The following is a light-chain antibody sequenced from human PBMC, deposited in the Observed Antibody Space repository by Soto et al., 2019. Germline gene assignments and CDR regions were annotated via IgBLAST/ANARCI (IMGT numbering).Light chain of an antibody. CDR2: GAS. V-gene: IGKV3-20*01. CDR1: QSANSY. Sequence: EIVLTQSPDTLSLSPGERATLSCRASQSANSYLAWYQQKPGQAPRLLIYGASSRATGIPDRFSGSGSGTDFILTISRLEPEDFAVYYCQQYDNSPQVTFGGGTKVEIK. J-gene: IGKJ4*01. CDR3: QQYDNSPQVT.